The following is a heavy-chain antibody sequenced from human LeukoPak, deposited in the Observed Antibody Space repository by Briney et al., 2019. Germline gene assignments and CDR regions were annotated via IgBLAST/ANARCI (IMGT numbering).Heavy chain of an antibody. J-gene: IGHJ3*02. CDR2: IYYSGST. Sequence: SETLSLTCTVSGGSISSYYCSWIRQPPGKGLEWIGYIYYSGSTNYNPSLKSRVTISVDTSKNQFSLKPSSVTAADTAVYYCARLSRTVGRDAFDIWGQGTMVTVSS. D-gene: IGHD4-23*01. V-gene: IGHV4-59*01. CDR1: GGSISSYY. CDR3: ARLSRTVGRDAFDI.